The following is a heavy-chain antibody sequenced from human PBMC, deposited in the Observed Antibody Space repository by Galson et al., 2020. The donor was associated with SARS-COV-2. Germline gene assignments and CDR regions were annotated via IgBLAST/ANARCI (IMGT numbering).Heavy chain of an antibody. D-gene: IGHD6-19*01. J-gene: IGHJ5*02. CDR3: ATSTAVAANYWFGP. CDR1: GYTLTELS. V-gene: IGHV1-24*01. Sequence: ASVKVSCKVSGYTLTELSMHWVRQAPGKGLEWMGGFDAEDGETIYAQQFQGRVTMTEDTSTDTAYMELSSVRSEYTAVYYCATSTAVAANYWFGPGGQGTLVTVSS. CDR2: FDAEDGET.